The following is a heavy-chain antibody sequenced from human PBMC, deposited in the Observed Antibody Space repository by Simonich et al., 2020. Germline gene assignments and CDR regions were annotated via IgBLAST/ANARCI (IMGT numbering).Heavy chain of an antibody. CDR1: GYTFTGYY. CDR2: FNPNSGGT. Sequence: QVQLVQSGAEVKKPGASVKVSCKASGYTFTGYYMHWVRQAPGQGLEGLGGFNPNSGGTNDAQKFQGRVTRTRDTSISTAYMELSRLRSDDTAVYYCARNGLVGILKAFDIWGQGTMVTVSS. D-gene: IGHD2-21*01. CDR3: ARNGLVGILKAFDI. J-gene: IGHJ3*02. V-gene: IGHV1-2*02.